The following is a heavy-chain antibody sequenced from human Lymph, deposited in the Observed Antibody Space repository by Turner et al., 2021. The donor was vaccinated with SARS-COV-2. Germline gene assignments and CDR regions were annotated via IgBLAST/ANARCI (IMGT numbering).Heavy chain of an antibody. V-gene: IGHV4-4*02. Sequence: QVQLQESGPGLVKPSGTLSLTCAVSGGSISSSNGWSWGRQPPGKGLEWIGEIYHSGSTNYNPSLKSRGTISVDKSKNQFSLKLSSVTAADTAVYYCATKDCSGGRCSYFDYWGQGTLVTVSS. CDR2: IYHSGST. J-gene: IGHJ4*02. CDR1: GGSISSSNG. D-gene: IGHD2-15*01. CDR3: ATKDCSGGRCSYFDY.